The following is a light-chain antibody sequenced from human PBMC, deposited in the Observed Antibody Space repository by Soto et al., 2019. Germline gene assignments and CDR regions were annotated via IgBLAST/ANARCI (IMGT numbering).Light chain of an antibody. CDR2: DAS. Sequence: DIQMTQSPSTLSASVGDRVTITCRASQSISSWLAWYQQKPGKAPKLLIYDASSLESGVPSRFSGSGSGTEFTLTISSLQPDDFATYYCQQYNSYSWWTFGQGTKVDI. J-gene: IGKJ1*01. CDR3: QQYNSYSWWT. V-gene: IGKV1-5*01. CDR1: QSISSW.